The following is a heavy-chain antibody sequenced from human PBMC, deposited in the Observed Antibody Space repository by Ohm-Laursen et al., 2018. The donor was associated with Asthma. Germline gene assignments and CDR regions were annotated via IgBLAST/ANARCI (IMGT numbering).Heavy chain of an antibody. J-gene: IGHJ4*02. V-gene: IGHV3-15*01. CDR2: IKSKTDGGTT. CDR1: GFTFSTQS. Sequence: SLRLSCAASGFTFSTQSMNWVRQAPGKGLEWVGRIKSKTDGGTTDYAAPMKGRFTISRDDSKNTLYLQINSLKMEDTAVYYCTPSAYDSSGYADYWGQGTLVTVSS. D-gene: IGHD3-22*01. CDR3: TPSAYDSSGYADY.